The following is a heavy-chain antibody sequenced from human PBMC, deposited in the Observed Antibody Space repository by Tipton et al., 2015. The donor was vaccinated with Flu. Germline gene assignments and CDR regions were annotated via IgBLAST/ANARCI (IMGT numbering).Heavy chain of an antibody. J-gene: IGHJ4*02. CDR3: ARGGYNLVY. CDR2: IYSSGST. V-gene: IGHV4-4*07. CDR1: GDSISSYY. Sequence: LRLSCTVSGDSISSYYWSWIRQPAGKGLEWIGRIYSSGSTNYNPSLKSQVTMSVDTSKNQFSLKLNSVAAADTAVYYCARGGYNLVYWGQGTLVTVSS. D-gene: IGHD5-24*01.